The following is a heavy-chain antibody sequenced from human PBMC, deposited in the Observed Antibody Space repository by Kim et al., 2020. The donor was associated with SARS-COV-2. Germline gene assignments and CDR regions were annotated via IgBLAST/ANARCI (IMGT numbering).Heavy chain of an antibody. CDR3: SRHEVNSNWYGPRFDY. Sequence: GGSLRLSCTASGFTFGDYAMSWVRQAPGKGLEWVAFIRSKAHGGSADYAASVQGRFTISRDDSESIAYLQMNSLKIEDTAVYYCSRHEVNSNWYGPRFDYWGQGTLVTVSS. D-gene: IGHD4-17*01. J-gene: IGHJ4*02. CDR1: GFTFGDYA. V-gene: IGHV3-49*04. CDR2: IRSKAHGGSA.